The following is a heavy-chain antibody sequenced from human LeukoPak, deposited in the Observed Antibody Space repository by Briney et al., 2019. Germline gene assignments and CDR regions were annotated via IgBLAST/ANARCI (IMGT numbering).Heavy chain of an antibody. V-gene: IGHV3-23*01. CDR1: EFTFSSYA. D-gene: IGHD3-9*01. CDR3: AKLGDILTGYPYYFDY. Sequence: SGGSLRLSCAASEFTFSSYAMSWVRQAPGKGLEWVSTITGSGGKTYYADSVKGRFTISRDNSKNTLYLQMNSLRAEDTAVYYCAKLGDILTGYPYYFDYWGQGTLVTVSS. CDR2: ITGSGGKT. J-gene: IGHJ4*02.